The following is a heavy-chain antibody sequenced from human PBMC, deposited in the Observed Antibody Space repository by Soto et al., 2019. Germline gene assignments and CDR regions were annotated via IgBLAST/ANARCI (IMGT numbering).Heavy chain of an antibody. CDR2: INAGNGNT. V-gene: IGHV1-3*01. J-gene: IGHJ4*02. CDR3: ARGSGYRFLLAY. D-gene: IGHD3-22*01. CDR1: GYTFTSYA. Sequence: ASVKVSCKASGYTFTSYAMHWVRQAPGQRLEWMGWINAGNGNTKYSQKFQGRVTITRDTSASTAYMELSSLRSEDTAVYYCARGSGYRFLLAYWSQGSLVPVSS.